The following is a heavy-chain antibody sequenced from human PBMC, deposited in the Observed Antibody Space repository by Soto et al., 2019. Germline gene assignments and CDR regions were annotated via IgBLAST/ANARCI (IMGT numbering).Heavy chain of an antibody. CDR2: IKSKTDGGTT. V-gene: IGHV3-15*01. D-gene: IGHD3-3*01. J-gene: IGHJ4*02. CDR3: TTDWGYVLRFLEWFPNYFDY. CDR1: GFTFSNAW. Sequence: PGGSLRLSCAASGFTFSNAWMSWVRQAPGKGLEWVGRIKSKTDGGTTDYAAPVKGRFTISRDDSKNTLYLQMNSLKTEDTAVYYCTTDWGYVLRFLEWFPNYFDYWGQGTLVTVSS.